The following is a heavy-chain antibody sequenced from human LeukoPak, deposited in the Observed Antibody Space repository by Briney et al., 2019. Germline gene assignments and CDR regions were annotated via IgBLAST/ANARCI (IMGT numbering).Heavy chain of an antibody. Sequence: ASVKVSCKASGYTFTSYDINWVRQVTGQGLEWMGWMNPNSGNTGYAQNFQGRLTMTRNTSISTVYMELSSLRSEDTAVYYCARGPRSGDLSPGYWFDPWGQGTLVSVSS. CDR3: ARGPRSGDLSPGYWFDP. J-gene: IGHJ5*02. CDR1: GYTFTSYD. D-gene: IGHD3-10*02. CDR2: MNPNSGNT. V-gene: IGHV1-8*01.